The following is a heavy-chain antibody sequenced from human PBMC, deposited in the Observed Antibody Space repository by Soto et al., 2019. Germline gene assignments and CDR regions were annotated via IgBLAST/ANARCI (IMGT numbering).Heavy chain of an antibody. CDR3: ARHLYSTSPDV. D-gene: IGHD6-6*01. V-gene: IGHV4-39*01. CDR2: IHYTGGT. Sequence: PSETLSLTCTDSGDSISRSRYYWGWIRQPPGKGLEWIASIHYTGGTYYNPSLRSRVTISVDTSKTQFSLTVSSVTAADTAVYYCARHLYSTSPDVWGQGTSVTVPS. CDR1: GDSISRSRYY. J-gene: IGHJ6*02.